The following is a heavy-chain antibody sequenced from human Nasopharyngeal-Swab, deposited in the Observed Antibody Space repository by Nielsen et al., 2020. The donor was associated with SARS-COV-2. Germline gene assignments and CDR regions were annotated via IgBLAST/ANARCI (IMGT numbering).Heavy chain of an antibody. D-gene: IGHD2-15*01. J-gene: IGHJ6*03. CDR2: INHSGST. Sequence: WIRQPPGKGLEWIGEINHSGSTNYNPSLKSRVTIPVDTSKNQFSLKLSSVTAADTAVYYCARGVKYCSGGSCYSPIYYYYYMDVWGKGTTVTVSS. V-gene: IGHV4-34*01. CDR3: ARGVKYCSGGSCYSPIYYYYYMDV.